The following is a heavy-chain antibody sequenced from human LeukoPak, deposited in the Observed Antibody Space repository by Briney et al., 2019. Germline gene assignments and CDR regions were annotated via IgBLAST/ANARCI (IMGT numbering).Heavy chain of an antibody. J-gene: IGHJ2*01. Sequence: PGGSLRLSCAACGLTLRVYWVNWVRQAPGKGLEWVANINQDGSEKYYVDSVKGRFTISRDNAKNSRYLKMDSLRAEDTVVYYCGRLLGHFHLWGRGTLVTVSS. V-gene: IGHV3-7*02. CDR1: GLTLRVYW. CDR2: INQDGSEK. CDR3: GRLLGHFHL. D-gene: IGHD3-16*01.